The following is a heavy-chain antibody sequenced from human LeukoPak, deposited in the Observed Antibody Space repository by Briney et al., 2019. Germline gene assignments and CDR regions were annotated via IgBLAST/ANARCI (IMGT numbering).Heavy chain of an antibody. CDR2: ISTYSGNT. J-gene: IGHJ6*02. Sequence: ASVKVSCKASGYTFTNYGFSWVRQPPGQGLEWMGWISTYSGNTNYAQQLQGRVTMTSDTSTSTVYMELRSLRSDDTAVYYCARGYCRSTSCHEPPLYGMDVWGQGTTVTVS. D-gene: IGHD2-2*01. V-gene: IGHV1-18*04. CDR3: ARGYCRSTSCHEPPLYGMDV. CDR1: GYTFTNYG.